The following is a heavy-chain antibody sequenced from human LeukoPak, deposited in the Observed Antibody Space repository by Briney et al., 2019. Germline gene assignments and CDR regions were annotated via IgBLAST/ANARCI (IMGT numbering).Heavy chain of an antibody. CDR2: INHSGGT. J-gene: IGHJ6*03. V-gene: IGHV4-34*01. D-gene: IGHD2-21*02. Sequence: SETLSLTCTVSGGSISSYYWSWIRQPPGKGLEWIGEINHSGGTNYNPSLKSRVTMSVDTSKNQFSLRLSSVTAADTAVYYCARGPTYCGGDCYSGAYYYYMDVWGKGTTVTVSS. CDR3: ARGPTYCGGDCYSGAYYYYMDV. CDR1: GGSISSYY.